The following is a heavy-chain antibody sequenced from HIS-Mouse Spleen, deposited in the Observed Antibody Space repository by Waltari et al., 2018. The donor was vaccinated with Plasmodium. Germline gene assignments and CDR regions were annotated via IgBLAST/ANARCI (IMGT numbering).Heavy chain of an antibody. J-gene: IGHJ4*02. Sequence: QVQLQQWGAGLLKSSETLSLTCAVYGGSFSGYYWSWIRQPPGKGLEWIGEINHSGSTNYNPSLKSRVTISVDTSKNQFSLKLSSVTAADTAVDYCARLVVVASKDSYWGQGTLVTVSS. D-gene: IGHD2-15*01. V-gene: IGHV4-34*01. CDR2: INHSGST. CDR1: GGSFSGYY. CDR3: ARLVVVASKDSY.